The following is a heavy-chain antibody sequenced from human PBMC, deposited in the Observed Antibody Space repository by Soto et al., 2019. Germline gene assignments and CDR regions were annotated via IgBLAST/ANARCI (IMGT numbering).Heavy chain of an antibody. Sequence: SATLSLTCNVSGGSMNTYYWTWIRKPPGKGLEWIGYVYYTGTTNYKPSLKTRVTISVDTSKNQFSLKLTSVTAADTAMYYCARASLTTIPMDVWGRGTMVTVSS. J-gene: IGHJ6*02. CDR1: GGSMNTYY. CDR3: ARASLTTIPMDV. CDR2: VYYTGTT. V-gene: IGHV4-59*01. D-gene: IGHD4-17*01.